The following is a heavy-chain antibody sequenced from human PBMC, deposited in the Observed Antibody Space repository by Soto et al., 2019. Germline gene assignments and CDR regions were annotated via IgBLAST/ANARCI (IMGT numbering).Heavy chain of an antibody. CDR2: INPNGGST. D-gene: IGHD3-10*01. J-gene: IGHJ4*02. CDR3: ARSLMEGDY. Sequence: QVQLIQSGAEVKKPAASVKVSCKAAGYTCTSSYIHWVRQAPGQGLEWMAIINPNGGSTNYAQKFQGRVTMTRDTSTSTVYMELSSLTSEDPAVYYCARSLMEGDYWGQGTLVNVSS. V-gene: IGHV1-46*03. CDR1: GYTCTSSY.